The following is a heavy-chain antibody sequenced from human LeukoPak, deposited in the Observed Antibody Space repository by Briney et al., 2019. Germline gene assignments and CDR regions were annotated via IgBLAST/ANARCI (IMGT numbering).Heavy chain of an antibody. Sequence: GGSLRLSCAASGFTFSSYAVHWVRQAPGKGLEWVAVISSDGSNKYYADSVKGRFTISRDNSKNTLDLQMNSLRVEDTAVYFCARSKPTDYYYNGMDVWGQGTTVTVSS. V-gene: IGHV3-30*14. CDR3: ARSKPTDYYYNGMDV. J-gene: IGHJ6*02. CDR2: ISSDGSNK. D-gene: IGHD1-14*01. CDR1: GFTFSSYA.